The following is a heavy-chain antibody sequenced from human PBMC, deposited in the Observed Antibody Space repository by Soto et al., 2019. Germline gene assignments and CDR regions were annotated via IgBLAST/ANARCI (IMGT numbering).Heavy chain of an antibody. Sequence: QITLKESGPTLVKPTQTLTLTCTFSGFSLSSTRMAVGWIRQPPGKALEWLALIYWDDDKRYSPFLKSRLTNPTDTSKHRVVLTMSNMDPVDTARYYCAHIVVAGLGYYFDYWGQGTLVTVSS. D-gene: IGHD6-19*01. CDR1: GFSLSSTRMA. J-gene: IGHJ4*02. V-gene: IGHV2-5*02. CDR2: IYWDDDK. CDR3: AHIVVAGLGYYFDY.